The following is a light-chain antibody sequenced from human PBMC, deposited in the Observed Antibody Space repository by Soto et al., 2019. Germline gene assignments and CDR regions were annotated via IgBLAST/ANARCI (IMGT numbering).Light chain of an antibody. CDR2: DVS. Sequence: QSVLTQPASVSGSPGQSITISCIETSSHVGGYNYVSWYQQHPGKAPKLMIYDVSNRPSGVSNRFSGSKSGNTASLTISGLQAEDEADYYCSSYTSSSTYVVFGGGTKLTVL. V-gene: IGLV2-14*01. CDR3: SSYTSSSTYVV. J-gene: IGLJ2*01. CDR1: SSHVGGYNY.